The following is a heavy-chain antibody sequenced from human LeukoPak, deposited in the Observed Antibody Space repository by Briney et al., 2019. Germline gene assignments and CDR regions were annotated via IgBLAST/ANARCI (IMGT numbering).Heavy chain of an antibody. J-gene: IGHJ3*02. Sequence: GESLKISSKGSGYSFTIYWIAWVRQMPVKGLEWMGIIYPGDSDTRYSPSFQGQVTISADKSISTAYLRWSSLKASDTAMYYCARQVGGKNTFDIWGQGTMVTVSS. V-gene: IGHV5-51*01. CDR2: IYPGDSDT. CDR1: GYSFTIYW. D-gene: IGHD3-16*01. CDR3: ARQVGGKNTFDI.